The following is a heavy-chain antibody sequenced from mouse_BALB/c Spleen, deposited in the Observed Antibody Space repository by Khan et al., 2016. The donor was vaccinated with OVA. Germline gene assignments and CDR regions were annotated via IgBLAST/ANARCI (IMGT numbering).Heavy chain of an antibody. CDR2: IDPFSGGH. CDR1: GYSFPSYY. J-gene: IGHJ3*01. Sequence: VRLQQSGPELMKPGASVKISCKASGYSFPSYYIHWLMQSHGKSLAWIGYIDPFSGGHTYNQHFNGKATLTVDNSSSTSYIHLSNLTSEDSAVYYCTRHGYVAWFTDWGQWTLVTVSA. CDR3: TRHGYVAWFTD. D-gene: IGHD2-2*01. V-gene: IGHV1S135*01.